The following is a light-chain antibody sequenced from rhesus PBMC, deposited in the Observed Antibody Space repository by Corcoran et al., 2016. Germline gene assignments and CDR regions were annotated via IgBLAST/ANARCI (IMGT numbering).Light chain of an antibody. J-gene: IGKJ2*01. CDR3: QHGYGTPYS. CDR1: ENVNNY. V-gene: IGKV1-74*01. Sequence: DIQMTQSPSSLSASVGDRVTITCRASENVNNYLNWYQQKPGKAPKLLIYKASTLPSGVPSRFSGSGAWIDYTFTISSLQPEDVATYYCQHGYGTPYSFGQGTKGEIK. CDR2: KAS.